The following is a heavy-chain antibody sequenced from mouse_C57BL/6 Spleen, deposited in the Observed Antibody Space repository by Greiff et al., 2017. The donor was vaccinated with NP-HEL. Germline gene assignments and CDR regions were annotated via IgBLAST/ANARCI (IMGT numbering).Heavy chain of an antibody. J-gene: IGHJ2*01. V-gene: IGHV2-6-1*01. D-gene: IGHD2-4*01. CDR3: ARHARYDYNYFDY. CDR2: IWSDGST. Sequence: QVQLKQSGPGLVAPSQSLSITCTVSGFSLTSYGVHWVRQPPGKGLEWLVVIWSDGSTTYNSALKSRLSISQDNSKSQVFLKMNSLQTDDTAMYYCARHARYDYNYFDYWGQGTTLTVSS. CDR1: GFSLTSYG.